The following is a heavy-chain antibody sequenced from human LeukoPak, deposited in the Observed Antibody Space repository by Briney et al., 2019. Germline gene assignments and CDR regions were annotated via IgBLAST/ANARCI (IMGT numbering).Heavy chain of an antibody. J-gene: IGHJ3*02. CDR2: INAGYGNT. Sequence: ASVKVSCKASGYTFTNYAMHWVRQAPGQRLEWMGWINAGYGNTRYSQKLQGRVTITRDTSASTAYMELGSLRSEDTAVYYCARFFDPSGGFDIWGQGTMVTVSS. D-gene: IGHD3-9*01. V-gene: IGHV1-3*01. CDR1: GYTFTNYA. CDR3: ARFFDPSGGFDI.